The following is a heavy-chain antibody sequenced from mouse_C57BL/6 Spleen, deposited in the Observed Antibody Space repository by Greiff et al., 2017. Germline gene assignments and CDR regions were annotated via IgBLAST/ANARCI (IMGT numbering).Heavy chain of an antibody. V-gene: IGHV1-42*01. CDR1: GYSFTGYY. J-gene: IGHJ1*03. CDR2: INPSTGGT. D-gene: IGHD1-1*01. CDR3: ARSGYYGSSSRGYFDV. Sequence: VQLKESGPELVKPGASVKISCKASGYSFTGYYMNWVKQSPEKSLEWIGEINPSTGGTTYNQKFKAKATLTVDKSSSTAYMQLKSLTSEDSAVYYCARSGYYGSSSRGYFDVWGTGTTVTVSS.